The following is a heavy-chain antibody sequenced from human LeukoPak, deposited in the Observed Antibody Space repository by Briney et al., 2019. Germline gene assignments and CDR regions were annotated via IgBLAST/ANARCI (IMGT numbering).Heavy chain of an antibody. CDR1: GFTFSNYW. CDR3: ARDWGYYYYYGMDV. Sequence: QPGGSLRLSCAASGFTFSNYWMHWVRQAPGKGLVWVSRINSDGSSTSYAGSVKGRFTISRDNAKNTLYLQMNSLRAEDTAVYYCARDWGYYYYYGMDVWGQGTTVTVSS. V-gene: IGHV3-74*01. J-gene: IGHJ6*02. CDR2: INSDGSST. D-gene: IGHD3-16*01.